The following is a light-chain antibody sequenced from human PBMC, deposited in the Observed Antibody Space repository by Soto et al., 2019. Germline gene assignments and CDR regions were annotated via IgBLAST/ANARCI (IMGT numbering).Light chain of an antibody. CDR1: QSVSSN. Sequence: EIVVTQSPATLSVSPGERATLSCRTSQSVSSNLAWYQQKPGQAPRLLIYGASTRATGIPARFSGSGSGTEFTLTISYLRPEDSAVYFCQQYHDWVTFGGGTRVEI. CDR3: QQYHDWVT. J-gene: IGKJ4*01. CDR2: GAS. V-gene: IGKV3D-15*01.